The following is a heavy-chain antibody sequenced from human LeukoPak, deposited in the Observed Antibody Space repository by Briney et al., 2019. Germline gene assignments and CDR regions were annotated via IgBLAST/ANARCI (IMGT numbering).Heavy chain of an antibody. CDR2: ISGRSDPI. Sequence: GGSLRLSCVASGFTFSSYTMNWVRQAPGKGLEWVSAISGRSDPIHYADSVRGRFTISRDNAKNSLYLQMSSLTADDTAMYYCASDFFVGSGHYHDAYWGQGTLVTVSS. D-gene: IGHD6-19*01. CDR1: GFTFSSYT. CDR3: ASDFFVGSGHYHDAY. J-gene: IGHJ4*02. V-gene: IGHV3-21*01.